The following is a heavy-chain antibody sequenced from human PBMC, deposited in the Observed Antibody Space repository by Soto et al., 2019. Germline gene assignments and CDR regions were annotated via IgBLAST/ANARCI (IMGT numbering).Heavy chain of an antibody. J-gene: IGHJ4*02. Sequence: PGGSLRLSCAASGFTFSSYAMSWVRQAPGKGLEWVSAISGSGGSTYYADSVKGRFTISRDNSKNTLYLQMNSLRAEYTAVYYCVKDRSFGNYVLSYFDYWGQGTLVTVSS. CDR2: ISGSGGST. CDR1: GFTFSSYA. D-gene: IGHD4-4*01. V-gene: IGHV3-23*01. CDR3: VKDRSFGNYVLSYFDY.